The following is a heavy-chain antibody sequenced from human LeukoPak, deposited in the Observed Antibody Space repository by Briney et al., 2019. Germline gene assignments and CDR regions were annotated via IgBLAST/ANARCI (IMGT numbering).Heavy chain of an antibody. CDR3: ARVAVAALAAFDI. CDR1: GFTFSSYS. J-gene: IGHJ3*02. V-gene: IGHV3-21*01. Sequence: GGSLRLSCAASGFTFSSYSMNWVRQAPGKGLEWVSSISSSSYIYYADSVKGRFTIPRDNAKNSLYLQMNSLRAEDTAVYYCARVAVAALAAFDIWGQGTMVTVSS. CDR2: ISSSSYI. D-gene: IGHD6-19*01.